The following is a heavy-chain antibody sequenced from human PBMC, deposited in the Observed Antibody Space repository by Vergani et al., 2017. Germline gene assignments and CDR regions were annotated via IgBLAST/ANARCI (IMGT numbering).Heavy chain of an antibody. CDR2: IKQDGSEK. D-gene: IGHD3-16*01. V-gene: IGHV3-7*01. CDR1: GFTFSSYW. CDR3: ASDLRGSYYYYYMDV. J-gene: IGHJ6*03. Sequence: EVQLVESGGGLVQPGGSLRLSCAASGFTFSSYWMSWVRQAPGKGLEWVANIKQDGSEKYYVDSVKGRFTITRDNAKNSLYLQMNSLRAEDTAVYYCASDLRGSYYYYYMDVWGKGTTVTVSS.